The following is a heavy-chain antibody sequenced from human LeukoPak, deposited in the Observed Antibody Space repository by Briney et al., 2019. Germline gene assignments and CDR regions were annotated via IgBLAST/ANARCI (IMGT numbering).Heavy chain of an antibody. CDR1: GYTFTTYY. CDR2: INPSGGGT. J-gene: IGHJ6*03. D-gene: IGHD3-3*01. V-gene: IGHV1-46*01. Sequence: ASVKVSCKASGYTFTTYYMHWVRQAPGQGLEWMGIINPSGGGTTYAQKFQGRVTMTRDTSISTAYMELSRLRSDDTAVYYCARVKGGDFWSGYYDYYYYYMDVWGKGTTVTVSS. CDR3: ARVKGGDFWSGYYDYYYYYMDV.